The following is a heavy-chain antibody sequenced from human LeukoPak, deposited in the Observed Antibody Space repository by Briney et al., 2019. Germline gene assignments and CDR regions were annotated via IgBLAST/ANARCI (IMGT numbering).Heavy chain of an antibody. J-gene: IGHJ4*02. CDR1: GDSINSLDL. D-gene: IGHD3-10*01. Sequence: PSETLSLTCTVSGDSINSLDLWSWVRQPPGKGLGWVANIKEDGSEKYYVDSVKGRFTISRDNAKNSLYLQMNILTAEDSAIYYCAKRVSYSSGSHFDYWGQGAPVTVSS. CDR2: IKEDGSEK. CDR3: AKRVSYSSGSHFDY. V-gene: IGHV3-7*03.